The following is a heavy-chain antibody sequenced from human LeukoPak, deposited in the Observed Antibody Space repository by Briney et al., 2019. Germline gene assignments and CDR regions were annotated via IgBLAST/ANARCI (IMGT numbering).Heavy chain of an antibody. CDR3: ARAHSKGAAASSWFDP. CDR2: IYHSGST. CDR1: GYSISSGYY. V-gene: IGHV4-38-2*01. J-gene: IGHJ5*02. D-gene: IGHD6-13*01. Sequence: SETLSLTCAVSGYSISSGYYWGWIRQPPGKGPEWIGSIYHSGSTYYNPSLKSRVTISADTSKNQFSLKLSSVTAADTAVYYCARAHSKGAAASSWFDPWGQGTLVTVSS.